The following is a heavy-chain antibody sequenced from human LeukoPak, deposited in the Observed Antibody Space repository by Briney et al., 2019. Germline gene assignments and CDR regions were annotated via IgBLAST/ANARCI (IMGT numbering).Heavy chain of an antibody. V-gene: IGHV4-38-2*02. D-gene: IGHD2-21*01. CDR1: GYSISSDQY. Sequence: SETLSLTCIVSGYSISSDQYWGWIRQPPGKGLEWIGSVYQSGSTYYNPSLKSRVTISVDTSKNQFSLKLNSVTAADTAVYYCVVMPPYWGQGTLVTVSS. J-gene: IGHJ4*02. CDR3: VVMPPY. CDR2: VYQSGST.